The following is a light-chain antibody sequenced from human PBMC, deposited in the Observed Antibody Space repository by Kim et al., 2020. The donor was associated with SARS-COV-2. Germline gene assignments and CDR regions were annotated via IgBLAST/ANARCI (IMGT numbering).Light chain of an antibody. CDR3: QVWDNSRVHLV. CDR2: YDS. Sequence: APGKTASITCGGENIGVKSVHWDQQKPGQAPVLVIHYDSDRPSGIPERFSGSNSGNTATLTITGVEAGDEADYYCQVWDNSRVHLVFGGGTQLTVL. V-gene: IGLV3-21*04. J-gene: IGLJ2*01. CDR1: NIGVKS.